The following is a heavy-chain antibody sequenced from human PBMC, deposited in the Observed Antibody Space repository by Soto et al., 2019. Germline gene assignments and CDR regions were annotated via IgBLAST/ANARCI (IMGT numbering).Heavy chain of an antibody. J-gene: IGHJ6*02. D-gene: IGHD2-15*01. CDR1: GYSFTSYW. CDR3: ARKYAVVAVTRESYYYGMDV. CDR2: IDPSDSYT. V-gene: IGHV5-10-1*01. Sequence: GESLKISCKGSGYSFTSYWISWVRQMPGKGLEWMGRIDPSDSYTNYSPSFQGHVTISADKSISTAYLQWSSLKASETAMYYCARKYAVVAVTRESYYYGMDVWGQGTTVTVSS.